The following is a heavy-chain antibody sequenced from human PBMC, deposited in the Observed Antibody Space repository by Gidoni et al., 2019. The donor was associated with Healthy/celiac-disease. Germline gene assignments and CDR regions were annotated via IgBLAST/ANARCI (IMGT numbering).Heavy chain of an antibody. J-gene: IGHJ4*02. CDR1: GFTFSSYS. V-gene: IGHV3-21*01. D-gene: IGHD6-13*01. CDR3: ARGEQQPDY. Sequence: EVQLVASGGCLVTPGWSLRLSCAASGFTFSSYSMTWVRQAPGKGLEWVAAISSSSSYIYYADSVKGRFTIARDNAKNSMYLQMNSLRAEDTAVYYCARGEQQPDYWGQGTLVTVSS. CDR2: ISSSSSYI.